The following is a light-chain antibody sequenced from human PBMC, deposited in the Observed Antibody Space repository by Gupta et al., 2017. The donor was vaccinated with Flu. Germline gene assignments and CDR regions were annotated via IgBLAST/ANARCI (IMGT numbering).Light chain of an antibody. CDR2: GAS. Sequence: EIMMTQSPGTLSVSPGERATLSCRASQSIRNNLAWYQQKPGQAPRLLIFGASTRATGISARFSGSGSGTEFTLTISSLQSEDFAVYYCQQYNNWPPWTFGQGTKVEIK. V-gene: IGKV3-15*01. J-gene: IGKJ1*01. CDR1: QSIRNN. CDR3: QQYNNWPPWT.